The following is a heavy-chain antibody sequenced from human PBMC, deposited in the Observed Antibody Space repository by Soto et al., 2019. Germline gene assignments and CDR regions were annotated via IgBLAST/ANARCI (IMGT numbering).Heavy chain of an antibody. J-gene: IGHJ6*02. V-gene: IGHV3-30-3*01. CDR3: ARLIHSYGSLAAYYYGMDV. CDR2: ISYDGSNK. CDR1: GFTFSSYA. D-gene: IGHD5-18*01. Sequence: GGSLSLSCAASGFTFSSYAMHWVRPAPGKGLEWVAVISYDGSNKYYADSVKGRFTISRDNSKNTLYLQMNSLRAEDTAVYYCARLIHSYGSLAAYYYGMDVWGQGTTVTVSS.